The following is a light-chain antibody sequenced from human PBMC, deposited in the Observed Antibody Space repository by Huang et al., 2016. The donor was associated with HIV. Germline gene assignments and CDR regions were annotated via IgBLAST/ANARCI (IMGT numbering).Light chain of an antibody. V-gene: IGKV4-1*01. CDR3: QQYFSIPYI. CDR2: CAS. CDR1: QRVLYSSNNKNY. J-gene: IGKJ2*01. Sequence: DIVMTQSPDSLAVSLGERATIHCNSSQRVLYSSNNKNYLAWYQQKPGQPPKLLIYCASTREAGVPDRFSGSGSGTDFTLTISSLQAEDVAVYYCQQYFSIPYIFGQGTKLEIK.